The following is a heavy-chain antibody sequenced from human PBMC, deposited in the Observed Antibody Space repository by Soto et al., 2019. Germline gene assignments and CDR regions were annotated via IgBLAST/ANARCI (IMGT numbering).Heavy chain of an antibody. J-gene: IGHJ4*02. CDR3: ARDSESIGYDSDY. Sequence: EASVKVSCKASGYTFTGYAMHWVRQAPGQRLEWMGWINAGNGNTKYSQKFQGRVTITRDTSASTAYMELSSLRSEDTAVYYCARDSESIGYDSDYWGQGTLVTVSS. CDR2: INAGNGNT. D-gene: IGHD5-12*01. CDR1: GYTFTGYA. V-gene: IGHV1-3*01.